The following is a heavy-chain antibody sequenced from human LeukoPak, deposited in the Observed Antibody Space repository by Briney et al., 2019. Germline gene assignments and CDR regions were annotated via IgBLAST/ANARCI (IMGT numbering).Heavy chain of an antibody. Sequence: GGSLRLSCAASGFTFSSYGMNWVRQAPGKGLEWVSYISSSSSTIYYADSVKGRFTISRDNAKNSLYLQMNSLRAEDTAVYYCARGPNWNPVDYWGQGTLVTVSS. CDR1: GFTFSSYG. CDR3: ARGPNWNPVDY. J-gene: IGHJ4*02. D-gene: IGHD1-1*01. CDR2: ISSSSSTI. V-gene: IGHV3-48*01.